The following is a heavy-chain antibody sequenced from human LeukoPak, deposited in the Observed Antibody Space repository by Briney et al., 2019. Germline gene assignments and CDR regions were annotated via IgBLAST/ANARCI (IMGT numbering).Heavy chain of an antibody. D-gene: IGHD6-19*01. Sequence: GESLKISCKGSGYSFTSYWIGWVRQMPGKGLEWMGIIYPGDSDTRYSPSFQGRVTISAGKSISTAYLQWSSLKASDTAMYYCARHIPSGWYYFDYWGQGTLVTVSS. CDR1: GYSFTSYW. J-gene: IGHJ4*02. V-gene: IGHV5-51*01. CDR2: IYPGDSDT. CDR3: ARHIPSGWYYFDY.